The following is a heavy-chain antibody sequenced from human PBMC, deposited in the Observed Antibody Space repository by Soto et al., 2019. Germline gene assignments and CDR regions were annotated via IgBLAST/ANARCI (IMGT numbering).Heavy chain of an antibody. CDR3: ARDKGRDVVVAPAAPYYFYGMDV. CDR1: GDTFRNYA. V-gene: IGHV1-69*06. D-gene: IGHD2-2*01. Sequence: QVQLVQSGAEVKRPGSSVKVSCKASGDTFRNYALSWVRQAPGQGLEWMGGIIPIFETTNYAQKFQGRVTITADKSTNTAYMELSSMRSEDTAVYYCARDKGRDVVVAPAAPYYFYGMDVWGQGTTVTVSS. J-gene: IGHJ6*02. CDR2: IIPIFETT.